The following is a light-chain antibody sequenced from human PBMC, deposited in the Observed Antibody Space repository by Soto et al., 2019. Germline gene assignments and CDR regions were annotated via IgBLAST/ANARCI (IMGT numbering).Light chain of an antibody. V-gene: IGKV3D-11*01. CDR1: QGISSL. CDR2: AAS. J-gene: IGKJ2*03. Sequence: DTVLTQSPGTLSLSPGERATLCCRASQGISSLLAWYQQKPGQAPRLLIYAASTRAAGIPARFSGSGSGTDFTLTISSLQPEDFATYYCQQTFSTFSFGQGIKVDIK. CDR3: QQTFSTFS.